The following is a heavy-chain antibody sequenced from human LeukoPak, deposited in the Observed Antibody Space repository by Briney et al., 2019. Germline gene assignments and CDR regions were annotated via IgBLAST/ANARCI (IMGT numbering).Heavy chain of an antibody. J-gene: IGHJ4*02. D-gene: IGHD3-10*01. CDR2: ISSNGGST. V-gene: IGHV3-64D*06. CDR3: VKEAASLLWFGELVY. CDR1: GFTFSSYP. Sequence: GGSLRLSCSASGFTFSSYPMHWVRQAPGKGLEYVSAISSNGGSTYYADSVKGRFTISRDNSKNTLYLQMSSLRAEDTAVYYCVKEAASLLWFGELVYWGQGALVTVSS.